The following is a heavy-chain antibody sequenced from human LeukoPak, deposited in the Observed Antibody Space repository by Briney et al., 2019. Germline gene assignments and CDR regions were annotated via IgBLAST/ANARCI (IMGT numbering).Heavy chain of an antibody. CDR1: GGSFSGYY. CDR3: ARVGNVDTAMVTWAFDI. J-gene: IGHJ3*02. V-gene: IGHV4-34*01. CDR2: INHSGST. D-gene: IGHD5-18*01. Sequence: PSETLSLTCAVYGGSFSGYYWSWIRQPPGKGLEWIGEINHSGSTNYNPSLKSRVTISLDTSKDQFSLHLTSVTAADTAVYYCARVGNVDTAMVTWAFDIWGQGTMVTVSS.